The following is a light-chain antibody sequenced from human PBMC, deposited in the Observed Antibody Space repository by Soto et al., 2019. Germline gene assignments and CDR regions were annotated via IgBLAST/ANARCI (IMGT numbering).Light chain of an antibody. Sequence: QLVLTQPASVSGSPGQSITISCTGTSSDVGGYNYVSWYQQHPGKAPKLMISEVSNRPSGVSNRFSGSKSGNTASLTISGLQAEDEADYYCSSYTSSSTLVFGGGTKLTVL. CDR1: SSDVGGYNY. CDR3: SSYTSSSTLV. J-gene: IGLJ2*01. V-gene: IGLV2-14*01. CDR2: EVS.